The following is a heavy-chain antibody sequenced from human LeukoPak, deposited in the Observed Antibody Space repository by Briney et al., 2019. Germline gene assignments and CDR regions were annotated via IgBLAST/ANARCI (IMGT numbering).Heavy chain of an antibody. CDR2: MYHGGST. Sequence: SETLSLTCAVSGYSISSGYYWGWIRQPPGKGLEWIGTMYHGGSTFHNPSLKSRVTISIDTSKNQFSLRLSSVTAADTAVYYCARGGDYNPGYFDYWGQGTLVTVSS. D-gene: IGHD3-10*01. CDR3: ARGGDYNPGYFDY. CDR1: GYSISSGYY. V-gene: IGHV4-38-2*01. J-gene: IGHJ4*02.